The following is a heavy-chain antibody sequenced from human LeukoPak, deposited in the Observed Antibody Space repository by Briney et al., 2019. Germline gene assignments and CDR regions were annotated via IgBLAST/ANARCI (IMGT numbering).Heavy chain of an antibody. V-gene: IGHV4-61*01. J-gene: IGHJ5*02. CDR3: ARGSSPNWFDP. Sequence: SETLSLTCTVSGGSVSSGSYYWSWIRQPPGKGLEWIGYIYYSGSTNYNPSPKSRVTISVDTSKNQFSLELSSVTAADTAVYYCARGSSPNWFDPWGQGTLVTVSS. D-gene: IGHD6-6*01. CDR2: IYYSGST. CDR1: GGSVSSGSYY.